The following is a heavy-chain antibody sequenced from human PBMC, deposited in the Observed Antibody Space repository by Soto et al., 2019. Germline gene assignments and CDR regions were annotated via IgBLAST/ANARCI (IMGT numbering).Heavy chain of an antibody. V-gene: IGHV4-31*03. J-gene: IGHJ4*02. CDR1: GGSISSGGYY. Sequence: SETLSLTCTVSGGSISSGGYYWSWIRQHPGKGLEWIGYIYYSGSTYYNPSLKSRVTISVDTSKNQFSLKLSSVTAADTAVYYCASTFYYLWSGYYTRPHFYYWGQGSLVPVSS. D-gene: IGHD3-3*01. CDR3: ASTFYYLWSGYYTRPHFYY. CDR2: IYYSGST.